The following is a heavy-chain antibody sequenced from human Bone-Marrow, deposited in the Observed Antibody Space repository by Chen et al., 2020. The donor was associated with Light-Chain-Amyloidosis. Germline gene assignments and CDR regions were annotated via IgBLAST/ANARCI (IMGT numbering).Heavy chain of an antibody. CDR2: IFYSGST. J-gene: IGHJ5*02. CDR1: GGSIRSSSYY. CDR3: ARDPYDYVWGSYRPNNNWFDP. D-gene: IGHD3-16*02. V-gene: IGHV4-39*07. Sequence: QLQLQESGPGLVKPSETLSLTCTVSGGSIRSSSYYWGWIRQPPGKGLEWIGSIFYSGSTHYNPSLKSRVTISVDTSKNQFSLKLTSVTAADTAVYYCARDPYDYVWGSYRPNNNWFDPWGQGTLVTVSS.